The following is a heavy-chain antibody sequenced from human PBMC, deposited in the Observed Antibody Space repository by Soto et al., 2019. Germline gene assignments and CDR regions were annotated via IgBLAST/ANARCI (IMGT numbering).Heavy chain of an antibody. CDR2: ISYDGSNK. D-gene: IGHD6-13*01. J-gene: IGHJ4*02. CDR3: ARARPFVDPIAAAGQTVGPMDY. CDR1: GFTFSSYA. Sequence: GGSLRLSCAASGFTFSSYAMHWVRQAPGKGLEWVAVISYDGSNKYYADSVKGRFTISRDNSKNTLYLQMNSLRAEDTAVYYCARARPFVDPIAAAGQTVGPMDYWGQGTLVTVSS. V-gene: IGHV3-30-3*01.